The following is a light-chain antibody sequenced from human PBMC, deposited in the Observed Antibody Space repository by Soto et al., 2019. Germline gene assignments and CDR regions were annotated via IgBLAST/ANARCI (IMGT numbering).Light chain of an antibody. V-gene: IGKV3-15*01. CDR3: QQYNNWPPIT. J-gene: IGKJ5*01. CDR1: QSVSIK. Sequence: EIVMTQSPATLSVSPGERATLSCRASQSVSIKLAWYQQKPGQAPRLLSYDTSTRATGIPARFSGSGSGTEFTLTISSLQSEDFAVHYCQQYNNWPPITFGQGTRLEIK. CDR2: DTS.